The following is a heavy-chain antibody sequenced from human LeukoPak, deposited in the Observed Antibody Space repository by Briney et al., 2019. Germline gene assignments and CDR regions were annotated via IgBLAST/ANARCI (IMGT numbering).Heavy chain of an antibody. CDR2: IKSDGSIT. CDR3: VRDNRSYNFDY. V-gene: IGHV3-74*01. Sequence: PGGSLRLSCAASGFTFSSYGMNWVRQAPGKGLEWGSCIKSDGSITSTADSAKGRFTISRDNAKNTVYLQMNSLRAEDTAVYYCVRDNRSYNFDYWGQGTLVTVSS. J-gene: IGHJ4*02. CDR1: GFTFSSYG. D-gene: IGHD1-26*01.